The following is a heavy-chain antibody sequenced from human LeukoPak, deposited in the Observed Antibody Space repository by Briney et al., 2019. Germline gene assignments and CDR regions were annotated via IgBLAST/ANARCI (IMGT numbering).Heavy chain of an antibody. CDR3: ARDRNSGFDY. V-gene: IGHV1-18*01. J-gene: IGHJ4*02. CDR1: GYTFTSYG. Sequence: ASVNVSCKPSGYTFTSYGISWVRQAPGQWREWMGWISAYNGNTNYAQKLEGRVTMTTDTTTSTAYMELRSLRSDDTAVYYCARDRNSGFDYWGQGTLVTVSS. D-gene: IGHD1-26*01. CDR2: ISAYNGNT.